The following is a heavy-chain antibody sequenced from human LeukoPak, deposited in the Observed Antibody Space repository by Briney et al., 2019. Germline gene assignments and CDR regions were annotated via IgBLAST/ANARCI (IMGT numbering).Heavy chain of an antibody. CDR3: ARAVGAVVVVAATPDY. D-gene: IGHD2-15*01. CDR2: INPSGGST. CDR1: GYTFTSYY. Sequence: ASVKVSCKASGYTFTSYYMHWVRQAPGQGLEWMGIINPSGGSTSYAQKFQGRVTMTRDTSTSTAYMELSSMRSEDTAVYYCARAVGAVVVVAATPDYWGQGTLVTVSS. V-gene: IGHV1-46*01. J-gene: IGHJ4*02.